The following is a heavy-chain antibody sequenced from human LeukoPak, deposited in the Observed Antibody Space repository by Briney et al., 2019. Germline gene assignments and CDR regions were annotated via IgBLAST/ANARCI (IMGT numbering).Heavy chain of an antibody. J-gene: IGHJ4*02. CDR3: ARHFYCSSTSCSHYFDL. CDR2: IYYSGST. D-gene: IGHD2-2*01. Sequence: SETPSLTCTVSGGSISSRSYYWGWIRQPPGKGLEWIGSIYYSGSTYYNPSLKSRVTMSVDTSKNQFSLKLSSVTAADTAVYYCARHFYCSSTSCSHYFDLWGQGTLVTVSS. CDR1: GGSISSRSYY. V-gene: IGHV4-39*01.